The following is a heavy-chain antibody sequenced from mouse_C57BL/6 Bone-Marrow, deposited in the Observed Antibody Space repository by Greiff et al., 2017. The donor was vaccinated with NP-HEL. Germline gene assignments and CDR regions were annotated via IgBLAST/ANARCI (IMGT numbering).Heavy chain of an antibody. CDR3: ASPVFGYYYAMDY. Sequence: EVQLQQSGPELVKPGASVKMSCKASGYTFTDYNMHWVKQSHGKSLEWIGYINPNNGGTSYNQKFKGKATLTVNKSSSTAYMELRSLTSEDSAVYYCASPVFGYYYAMDYWGQGTSVTVSS. V-gene: IGHV1-22*01. CDR1: GYTFTDYN. CDR2: INPNNGGT. J-gene: IGHJ4*01.